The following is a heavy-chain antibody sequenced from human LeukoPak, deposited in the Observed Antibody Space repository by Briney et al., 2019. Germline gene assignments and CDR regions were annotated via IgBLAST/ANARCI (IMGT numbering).Heavy chain of an antibody. CDR1: GFTFSSYS. CDR2: ISSSSSYI. J-gene: IGHJ6*03. V-gene: IGHV3-21*01. D-gene: IGHD4-11*01. Sequence: SGGSLRLSCAASGFTFSSYSMNWVRQAPGKGLEWVSSISSSSSYIYYADSVKGRFTISRDNAKNSLYLQMNSLRAEDTAVYYCARVSGVPDYKDYYYMDVRGKGTTVTVSS. CDR3: ARVSGVPDYKDYYYMDV.